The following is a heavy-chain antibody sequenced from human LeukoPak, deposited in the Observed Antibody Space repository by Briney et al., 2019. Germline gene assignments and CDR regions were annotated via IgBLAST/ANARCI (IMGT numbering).Heavy chain of an antibody. Sequence: GGSLRLSCAASGFTFSKHWMHWVRQAPGKGLVWVSRINSDGSSTTYADSVKGRFTISRDNAKNTLYLQMNSLRAEDTAVYYCAKMGKTENHYGSGRFSYYYYMDVWGKGTTVTISS. D-gene: IGHD3-10*01. CDR1: GFTFSKHW. J-gene: IGHJ6*03. CDR2: INSDGSST. CDR3: AKMGKTENHYGSGRFSYYYYMDV. V-gene: IGHV3-74*01.